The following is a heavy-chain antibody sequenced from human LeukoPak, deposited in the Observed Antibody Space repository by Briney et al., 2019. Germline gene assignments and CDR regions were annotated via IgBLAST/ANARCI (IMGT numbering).Heavy chain of an antibody. V-gene: IGHV4-61*02. Sequence: PSETLSLTCTVAGGSISSGCYDWSWIRQPAGKGLEGICRIYTSRSTNYNPSLKSRVTISVDTSTNQFSLKLSSVTAADTAVYYCARVIVVVPAAPNWFDPWGQGTLVTVSS. CDR3: ARVIVVVPAAPNWFDP. CDR1: GGSISSGCYD. D-gene: IGHD2-2*01. CDR2: IYTSRST. J-gene: IGHJ5*02.